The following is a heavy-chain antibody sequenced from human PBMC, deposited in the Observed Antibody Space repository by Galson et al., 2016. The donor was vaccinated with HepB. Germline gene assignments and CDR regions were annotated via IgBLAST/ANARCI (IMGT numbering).Heavy chain of an antibody. CDR3: ARQPRLYNSAGPRWFDP. CDR1: GSSFTTYW. V-gene: IGHV5-10-1*01. J-gene: IGHJ5*02. D-gene: IGHD6-19*01. Sequence: QSGAEVKTPGESLRISCKGSGSSFTTYWISWVRQMPGKGLEWMGRIDPSDSYTSYSPSFQGHVTISTDKSISTAYLQWSSLKASDTAMYYCARQPRLYNSAGPRWFDPWGQGTLVTVSS. CDR2: IDPSDSYT.